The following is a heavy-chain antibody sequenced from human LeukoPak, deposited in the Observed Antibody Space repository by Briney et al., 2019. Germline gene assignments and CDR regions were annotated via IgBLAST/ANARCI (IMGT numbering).Heavy chain of an antibody. D-gene: IGHD3-22*01. J-gene: IGHJ3*02. CDR1: GGSISRYN. CDR3: ARESPSTYYYDSSGYYRATGAFDM. CDR2: IYYSVST. V-gene: IGHV4-59*01. Sequence: PETLSLTCADSGGSISRYNWSCISPPPGKRRGRIGYIYYSVSTNYNPSLKSRVTISVDTSKNQFSLKLSSVTAADTAVYYCARESPSTYYYDSSGYYRATGAFDMWGQGTMVTVPS.